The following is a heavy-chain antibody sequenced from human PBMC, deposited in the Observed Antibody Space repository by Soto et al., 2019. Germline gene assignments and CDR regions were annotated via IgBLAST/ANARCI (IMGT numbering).Heavy chain of an antibody. D-gene: IGHD6-19*01. CDR2: IYYSGST. Sequence: QVQLQESGTGLVKPSETLSLTCTVSGGSVSSGSYYWSWIRQPPGKGLEWIGYIYYSGSTNYNPSLKSRVTISVDTSKNQFSLQLSSVTAADTAVYYCARGIAGWYQGRYYYGMDVWGQGTTVTVSS. CDR1: GGSVSSGSYY. V-gene: IGHV4-61*01. J-gene: IGHJ6*02. CDR3: ARGIAGWYQGRYYYGMDV.